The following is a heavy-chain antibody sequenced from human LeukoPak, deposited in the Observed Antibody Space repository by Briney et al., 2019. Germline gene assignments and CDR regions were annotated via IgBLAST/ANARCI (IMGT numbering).Heavy chain of an antibody. V-gene: IGHV4-38-2*02. CDR3: ARHNYYHFWSTLNWFDP. Sequence: PSETLPLTCTIFGSSISDNYYWGWIRRPPGKGLEWIGSVYHSGSTYYNPSLKSRVTLSVDTSNNHFSLKLRSVTAADTAVYYCARHNYYHFWSTLNWFDPWGQGTLVTVSS. CDR1: GSSISDNYY. D-gene: IGHD3-3*01. CDR2: VYHSGST. J-gene: IGHJ5*02.